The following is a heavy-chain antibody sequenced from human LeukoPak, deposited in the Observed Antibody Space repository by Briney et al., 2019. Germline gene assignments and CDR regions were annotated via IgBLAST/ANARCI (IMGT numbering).Heavy chain of an antibody. D-gene: IGHD3-22*01. V-gene: IGHV3-20*04. CDR3: ARELTYYYGSSGYSPGAFDI. J-gene: IGHJ3*02. Sequence: PGGSLRLSCAASGFTFDDYGMSWVRQAPGKGLEGVSGINWNGGSTGYADSVKGRFTISRDNAKNSLYLQMNSLRAEDTALYYCARELTYYYGSSGYSPGAFDIWGQGTMVTVSS. CDR2: INWNGGST. CDR1: GFTFDDYG.